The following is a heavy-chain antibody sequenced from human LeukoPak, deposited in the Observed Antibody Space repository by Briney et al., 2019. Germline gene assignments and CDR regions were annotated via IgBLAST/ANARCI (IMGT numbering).Heavy chain of an antibody. V-gene: IGHV3-30*04. Sequence: QAGGSLRLSCAASGFTFSSYAMHWVRQAPGKGLEWVAVISYDGSNKYYADSVKGRFTISRDNSKNTLYLQMNSLRAEDTAVYYCASHGYSSGQLWDYWGQGTLVTVSS. D-gene: IGHD6-19*01. CDR1: GFTFSSYA. CDR3: ASHGYSSGQLWDY. J-gene: IGHJ4*02. CDR2: ISYDGSNK.